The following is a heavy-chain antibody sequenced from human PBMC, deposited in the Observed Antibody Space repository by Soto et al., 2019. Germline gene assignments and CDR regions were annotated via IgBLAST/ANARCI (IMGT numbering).Heavy chain of an antibody. CDR2: ISSSSSTI. J-gene: IGHJ6*02. CDR3: ARDKTYYDFWSGYYTDYYGMDV. CDR1: GFTFSSYS. D-gene: IGHD3-3*01. Sequence: QSGGSLRLSCAASGFTFSSYSMNWVRQAPGKGLEWVSYISSSSSTIYYADSVKGRFTISRDNAKNSLYLQMNSLRDEDTAVYYCARDKTYYDFWSGYYTDYYGMDVWGQGTTVTVS. V-gene: IGHV3-48*02.